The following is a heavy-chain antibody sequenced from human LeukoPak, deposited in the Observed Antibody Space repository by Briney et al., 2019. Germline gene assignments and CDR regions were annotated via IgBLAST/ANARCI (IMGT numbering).Heavy chain of an antibody. J-gene: IGHJ4*02. Sequence: ASMKVSCKASGYTFRNYGISWVPQAAGQGLEWMGWIRTDNGNTDYAENFQGRVTMTTDTSTNTVYMQLRSLRSDDTAVYYCAREQYYDFWSGSWDYWGQGTLVTVSS. CDR3: AREQYYDFWSGSWDY. V-gene: IGHV1-18*01. CDR1: GYTFRNYG. CDR2: IRTDNGNT. D-gene: IGHD3-3*01.